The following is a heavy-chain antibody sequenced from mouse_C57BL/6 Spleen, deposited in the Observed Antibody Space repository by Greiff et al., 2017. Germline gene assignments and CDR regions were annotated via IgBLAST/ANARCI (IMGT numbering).Heavy chain of an antibody. V-gene: IGHV5-15*01. J-gene: IGHJ1*03. CDR2: ISNLAYSI. CDR3: AREYFDV. CDR1: GFTFSDYG. Sequence: EVQLVESGGGLVQPGGSLKLSCAASGFTFSDYGMAWVRQAPRKGPAWVAFISNLAYSIYYADTVTGRFTISRENAKNTLYLEMSSLRSEDTAMYYCAREYFDVWGTGTTVTVSS.